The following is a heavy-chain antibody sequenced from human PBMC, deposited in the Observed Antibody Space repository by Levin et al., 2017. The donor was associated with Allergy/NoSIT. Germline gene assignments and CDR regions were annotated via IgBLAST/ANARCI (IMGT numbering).Heavy chain of an antibody. D-gene: IGHD3/OR15-3a*01. CDR3: AREGFWTD. Sequence: TGGSLRLSCAASGFRFSDYYMSWIRQVPGKGLEWVSYISVSGRETNYADSVKGRFTFSRDNAMNSLSLQMNSLRVDDSAVYYCAREGFWTDWGQGTLVTVSS. V-gene: IGHV3-11*06. CDR1: GFRFSDYY. J-gene: IGHJ4*02. CDR2: ISVSGRET.